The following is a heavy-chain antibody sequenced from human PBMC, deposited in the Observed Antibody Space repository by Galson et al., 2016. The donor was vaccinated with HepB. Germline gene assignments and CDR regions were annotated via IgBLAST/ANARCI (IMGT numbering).Heavy chain of an antibody. D-gene: IGHD6-19*01. V-gene: IGHV6-1*01. Sequence: CAISGDSVSSSSAAWNWIRQSPSRGLEWLGRTYFRSRWYNDYAVSVKSRITINPDTSKNQFSLQLTSVTPEDTAVYYCARADQVLVALAGAIYYYYAMDVWGQGTTVTVSS. CDR1: GDSVSSSSAA. CDR2: TYFRSRWYN. J-gene: IGHJ6*02. CDR3: ARADQVLVALAGAIYYYYAMDV.